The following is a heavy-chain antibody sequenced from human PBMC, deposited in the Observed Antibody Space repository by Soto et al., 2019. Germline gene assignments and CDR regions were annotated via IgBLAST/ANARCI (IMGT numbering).Heavy chain of an antibody. D-gene: IGHD3-3*01. J-gene: IGHJ6*02. CDR2: IRQDAIER. V-gene: IGHV3-7*03. CDR3: TRWDFDTLAGYYTEL. Sequence: EVQLVESGGGLVQPGGSLRLSCAASGFSISSYFMNWVRQGPGKGLEWVANIRQDAIERNYADSVRGRFTISRDNAENTVYLQMYSLRAEDTAIYYCTRWDFDTLAGYYTELWGQGTTVTVFS. CDR1: GFSISSYF.